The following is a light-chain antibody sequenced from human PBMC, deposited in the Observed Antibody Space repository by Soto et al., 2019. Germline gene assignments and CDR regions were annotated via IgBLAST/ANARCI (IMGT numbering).Light chain of an antibody. V-gene: IGKV3-20*01. Sequence: EIVLTQSPGTLSLSPGERVTLSCRASQSLSSGYLAWYQQKFGQAPRLLIYDASRRATGIPERFSGSGSGTDFTLTINRLEPKDFAVYYCQQYGSSPTFGLGTKVDIK. J-gene: IGKJ1*01. CDR2: DAS. CDR1: QSLSSGY. CDR3: QQYGSSPT.